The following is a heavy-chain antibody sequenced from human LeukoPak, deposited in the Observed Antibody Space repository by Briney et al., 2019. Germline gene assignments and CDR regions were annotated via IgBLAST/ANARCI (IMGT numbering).Heavy chain of an antibody. J-gene: IGHJ4*02. V-gene: IGHV1-2*02. CDR2: INPNSGGT. D-gene: IGHD5-12*01. CDR1: GYTFAGYY. CDR3: ARGGVDIVATIGSYYFDY. Sequence: RASVKVSCKASGYTFAGYYIHWVRQAPGQGLAWMGWINPNSGGTNYAQKFQGRVTMTRDTSITTAYMELSRLRSDDTAVYYCARGGVDIVATIGSYYFDYWGQGTLVTVSS.